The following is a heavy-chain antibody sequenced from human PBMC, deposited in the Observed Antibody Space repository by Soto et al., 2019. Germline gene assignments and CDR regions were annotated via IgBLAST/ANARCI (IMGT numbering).Heavy chain of an antibody. Sequence: QVHLQESGPGLVKPSETLSLTCVVSGDSMITSSWWTWVRQSPGKGLEWIGEIYHSGRTDYNPSLKSRVTISVDRSKSQFSLQLTSVTAADTAVYFCARRTTVTRDWFAPWGQGTLVTVSS. CDR2: IYHSGRT. D-gene: IGHD4-17*01. V-gene: IGHV4-4*02. J-gene: IGHJ5*02. CDR1: GDSMITSSW. CDR3: ARRTTVTRDWFAP.